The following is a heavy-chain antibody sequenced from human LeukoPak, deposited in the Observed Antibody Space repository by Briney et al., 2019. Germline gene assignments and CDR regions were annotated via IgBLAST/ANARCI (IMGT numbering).Heavy chain of an antibody. CDR1: GGSISSYY. D-gene: IGHD3-22*01. Sequence: SETLSITCTVSGGSISSYYWSWIRQPPGKGLEWIGYIYYSGSTNYNPSLKSRVTISVDTSKNQFSLKLSSVTAADTAVYYCASGYYYDSSALRDDAFDIWGQGTMVTVSS. V-gene: IGHV4-59*01. J-gene: IGHJ3*02. CDR3: ASGYYYDSSALRDDAFDI. CDR2: IYYSGST.